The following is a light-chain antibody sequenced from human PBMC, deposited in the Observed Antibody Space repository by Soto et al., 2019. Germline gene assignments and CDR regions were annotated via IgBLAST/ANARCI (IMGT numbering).Light chain of an antibody. CDR1: QTVSNNY. Sequence: EIVLTPSPGTLSLSPGERATLSCRASQTVSNNYLAWFQQKPGQAPRVLMYGASTRITGTPDRFSGSGSGTVFTLTISRLEPEDFAVYYCQQYDTSLWKFGQGTKVDIK. J-gene: IGKJ1*01. CDR2: GAS. CDR3: QQYDTSLWK. V-gene: IGKV3-20*01.